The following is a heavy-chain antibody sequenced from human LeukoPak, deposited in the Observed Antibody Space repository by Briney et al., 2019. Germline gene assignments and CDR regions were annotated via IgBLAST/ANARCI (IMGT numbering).Heavy chain of an antibody. CDR2: ISFSGSTI. V-gene: IGHV3-48*03. Sequence: GGSLRLSCAASGFTFSSYEMNWVRQAPGKGLEWVSYISFSGSTIYYADSVKGRFTMSRDNAKNSLYVQMTSLRAEDTAVYYCARGGYYDSSGYYYVGYFHHWGQGTLVTVSS. CDR3: ARGGYYDSSGYYYVGYFHH. D-gene: IGHD3-22*01. J-gene: IGHJ1*01. CDR1: GFTFSSYE.